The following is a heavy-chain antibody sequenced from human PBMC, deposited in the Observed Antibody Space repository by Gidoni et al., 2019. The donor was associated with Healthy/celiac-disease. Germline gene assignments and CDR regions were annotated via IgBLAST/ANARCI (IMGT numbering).Heavy chain of an antibody. Sequence: QVQLQESGPGLVKPSGTLSLTCAVSGGSISRSNWWSWVRQPPGKGLEWIGEIYHSGSTNYNPSLKSRVTISVDKSKNQFSLKLSSVTAADTAVYYCARVEDYVWGSYRYMNWFDPWGQGTLVTVSS. CDR2: IYHSGST. D-gene: IGHD3-16*02. V-gene: IGHV4-4*02. J-gene: IGHJ5*02. CDR3: ARVEDYVWGSYRYMNWFDP. CDR1: GGSISRSNW.